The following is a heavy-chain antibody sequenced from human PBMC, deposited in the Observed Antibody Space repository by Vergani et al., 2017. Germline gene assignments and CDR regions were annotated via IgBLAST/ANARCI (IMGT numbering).Heavy chain of an antibody. J-gene: IGHJ3*02. D-gene: IGHD4-17*01. V-gene: IGHV1-2*02. CDR1: GYTFTGYY. CDR3: ARMRGSYGDYDAFDI. Sequence: QVQLVQSGAEVKKPGASVKVSCKASGYTFTGYYMHWVRQAPGQGLEWMGWINPNSGGTNYAQKFQGRVTMTRDTSISTAYMELSRLRSDDTAVYYCARMRGSYGDYDAFDIWGQGTMVTVSS. CDR2: INPNSGGT.